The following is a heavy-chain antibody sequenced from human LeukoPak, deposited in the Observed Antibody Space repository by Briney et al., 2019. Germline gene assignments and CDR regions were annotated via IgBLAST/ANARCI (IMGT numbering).Heavy chain of an antibody. CDR3: AKDLGGYYDSSGYSPAIDY. V-gene: IGHV3-23*01. Sequence: GGSLRLSCAASGFTFSSYAMSWVRQAPGKGLEWVSAISGSGGSTYYADSVKGRFTISRDNSKNTLYLQMNSLRAEDTAVYYCAKDLGGYYDSSGYSPAIDYWDQGTLVTVSS. J-gene: IGHJ4*02. CDR2: ISGSGGST. CDR1: GFTFSSYA. D-gene: IGHD3-22*01.